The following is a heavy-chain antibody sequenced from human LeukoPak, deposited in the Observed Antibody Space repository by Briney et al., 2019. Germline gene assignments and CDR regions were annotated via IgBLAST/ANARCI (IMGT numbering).Heavy chain of an antibody. D-gene: IGHD1-26*01. CDR3: AKDLSGTYLAALDY. V-gene: IGHV3-9*01. CDR2: ISWNSDTI. J-gene: IGHJ4*02. CDR1: GFIFYDYA. Sequence: GRSLRLSCAASGFIFYDYAMHWVRQAPGKGLEWVSGISWNSDTIDYADSVKGRFTISRDNAKNSLYLQMNSLRAEDTALYYCAKDLSGTYLAALDYWGQGTLVTVSS.